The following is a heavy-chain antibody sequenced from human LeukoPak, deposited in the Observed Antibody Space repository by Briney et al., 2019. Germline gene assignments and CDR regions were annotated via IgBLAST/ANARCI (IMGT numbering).Heavy chain of an antibody. CDR1: GFTFSSYA. CDR3: ARCSGYGMDV. V-gene: IGHV3-30*04. J-gene: IGHJ6*02. CDR2: MSFDGTHI. Sequence: GGSLRLSCAASGFTFSSYAMHWVRQAPGKGLEWVAVMSFDGTHIYYADSVKGRFTISRDNSKNTLYQQMNSLRAEDTAVYYCARCSGYGMDVWGQGTTVTVSS. D-gene: IGHD3-10*02.